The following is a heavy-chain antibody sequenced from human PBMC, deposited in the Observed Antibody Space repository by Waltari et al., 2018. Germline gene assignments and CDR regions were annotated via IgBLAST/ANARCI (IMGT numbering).Heavy chain of an antibody. V-gene: IGHV3-74*01. CDR2: INSDGSST. CDR1: GFTFSNYW. Sequence: EVQLVESGGGLVQPGGSLRLSCAVSGFTFSNYWMHWVRQDPGKGLVWVSGINSDGSSTTYADSVKGRFTISRDTAKNTLYLQMNSLRAEDTAVYYCARRGLPAANVYYFDYWGQGTLVTVSS. CDR3: ARRGLPAANVYYFDY. J-gene: IGHJ4*02. D-gene: IGHD2-2*01.